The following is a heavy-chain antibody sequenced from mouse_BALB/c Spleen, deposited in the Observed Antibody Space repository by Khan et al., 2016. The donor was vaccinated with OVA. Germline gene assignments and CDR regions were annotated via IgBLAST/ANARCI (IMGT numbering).Heavy chain of an antibody. D-gene: IGHD1-1*02. V-gene: IGHV1-5*01. CDR3: ARNGFGSCGIWDY. Sequence: VQLQQSGTVLARPGASVKMSCKASGYTFTNYWMHWVKQRPGQGLKWIGTIYPGNSDTNYNQKFTGKAKLTAVTSTSTAYMELSSLTNEDSAVYYCARNGFGSCGIWDYWGQGTTLTGSS. CDR2: IYPGNSDT. CDR1: GYTFTNYW. J-gene: IGHJ2*01.